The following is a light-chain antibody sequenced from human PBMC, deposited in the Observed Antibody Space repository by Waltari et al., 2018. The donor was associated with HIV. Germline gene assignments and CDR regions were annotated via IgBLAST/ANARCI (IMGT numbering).Light chain of an antibody. CDR2: EPT. V-gene: IGLV2-8*01. CDR1: SSGVGAYTS. J-gene: IGLJ2*01. CDR3: SSYAGSNTLI. Sequence: QSALTQPPSASGSPVHSVPIYCSRTSSGVGAYTSVSWYQQHPDKAPKLISYEPTKRPSGVPDRFAGSKSGNAASLTVSGLQTEDEAVYYCSSYAGSNTLIFGGG.